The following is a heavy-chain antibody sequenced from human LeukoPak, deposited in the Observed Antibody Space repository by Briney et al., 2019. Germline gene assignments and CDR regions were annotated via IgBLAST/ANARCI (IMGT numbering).Heavy chain of an antibody. D-gene: IGHD2-2*01. Sequence: PGRSLRLSCAASGFTFSSYAMHWVRQAPGKGLEWVAVISYDGSNKYYADSVKGRFTISRDNSKNTLYLQMNSLRAEDTAVYYCAKDSCESILCRPTDYWGQGTLVTVSS. CDR1: GFTFSSYA. CDR2: ISYDGSNK. J-gene: IGHJ4*02. CDR3: AKDSCESILCRPTDY. V-gene: IGHV3-30*04.